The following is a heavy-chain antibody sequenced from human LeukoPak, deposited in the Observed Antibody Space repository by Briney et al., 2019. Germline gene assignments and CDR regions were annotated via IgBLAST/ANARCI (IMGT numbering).Heavy chain of an antibody. CDR2: IYYSGST. CDR1: GGSISSSSYY. J-gene: IGHJ6*03. CDR3: ARGGLYYYYYYMDV. Sequence: SETLSLTCTVSGGSISSSSYYWGWIRQPPGKGLEWIGSIYYSGSTYYNPSLKSRVTISVDTSKNQFSLKLSSVTAADTAVYYCARGGLYYYYYYMDVWGKGTTVTVSS. V-gene: IGHV4-39*07.